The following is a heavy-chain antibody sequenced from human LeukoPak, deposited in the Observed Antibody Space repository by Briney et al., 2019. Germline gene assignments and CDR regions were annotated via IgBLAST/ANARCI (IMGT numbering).Heavy chain of an antibody. Sequence: AASVKVSCKPSGYTFTNYDINWVRQAPGQGLEWMGWMNPNSGMTGNAQKFQGRVTMTRDTSISTVYMELSSLRSDDTAIYYCARVYGDIDYWGQGTLVTVSS. CDR1: GYTFTNYD. V-gene: IGHV1-8*01. CDR2: MNPNSGMT. CDR3: ARVYGDIDY. D-gene: IGHD4-17*01. J-gene: IGHJ4*02.